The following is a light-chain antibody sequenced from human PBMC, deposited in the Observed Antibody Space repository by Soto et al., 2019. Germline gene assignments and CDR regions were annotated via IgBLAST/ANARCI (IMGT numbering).Light chain of an antibody. Sequence: QSALTQPASVSGSPGQSITISCTGTSSDVGGYNYVSWYQQHPGKVPKLMIYDVNNRPSGVSNRFSGSKSGNTASLTISGLQAEDEADYYCTSYTSSSTEVFGTGTKLTVL. CDR1: SSDVGGYNY. CDR3: TSYTSSSTEV. J-gene: IGLJ1*01. V-gene: IGLV2-14*01. CDR2: DVN.